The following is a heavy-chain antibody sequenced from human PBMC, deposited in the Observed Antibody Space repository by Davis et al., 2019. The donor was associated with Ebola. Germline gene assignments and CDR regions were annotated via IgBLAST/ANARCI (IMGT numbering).Heavy chain of an antibody. V-gene: IGHV3-23*01. J-gene: IGHJ6*02. CDR2: ITGGGGST. CDR3: VNYCSSTSCYTGGMDV. CDR1: GFNFINHA. Sequence: GESLKISCAASGFNFINHAMTWVRQAPGKGLEWVSSITGGGGSTHHADSVKGRFTISRDSWKNTLYLQMNSLRAEDTAIYYCVNYCSSTSCYTGGMDVWGQGTTVTVSS. D-gene: IGHD2-2*02.